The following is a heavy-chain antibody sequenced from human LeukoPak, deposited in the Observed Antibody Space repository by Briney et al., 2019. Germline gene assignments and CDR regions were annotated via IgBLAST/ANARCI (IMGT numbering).Heavy chain of an antibody. CDR3: AKVHSSSWLSAFDI. CDR1: GFTFSSYA. D-gene: IGHD6-13*01. V-gene: IGHV3-23*01. J-gene: IGHJ3*02. Sequence: GGSLRLSCAASGFTFSSYAMSWVRQAPGKGLQWVSAISGSGGSTYYADSVKGRFTISRDNSKTTLYLQMNSLRAEDTAVYYCAKVHSSSWLSAFDIWGQGTMVTVSS. CDR2: ISGSGGST.